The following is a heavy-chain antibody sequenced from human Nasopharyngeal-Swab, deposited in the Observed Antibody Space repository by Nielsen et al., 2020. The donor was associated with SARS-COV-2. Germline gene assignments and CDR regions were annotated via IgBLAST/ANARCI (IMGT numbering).Heavy chain of an antibody. CDR1: GGSFSGYY. V-gene: IGHV4-34*01. CDR2: INHSGST. D-gene: IGHD3-16*02. J-gene: IGHJ4*02. CDR3: ARGGYDYVWGSYRGYFDY. Sequence: SETLSLTCAVYGGSFSGYYWSWIRQPPGKGLEWIGEINHSGSTNYNPSLKSRVPISVDTSKNQFSLKLSSVTAADTAVYYCARGGYDYVWGSYRGYFDYWGQGTLVTVSS.